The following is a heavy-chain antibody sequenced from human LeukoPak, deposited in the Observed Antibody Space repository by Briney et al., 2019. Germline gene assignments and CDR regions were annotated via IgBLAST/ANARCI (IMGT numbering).Heavy chain of an antibody. D-gene: IGHD5-24*01. V-gene: IGHV3-48*03. CDR3: ARLSRDGYAFDY. CDR1: GFTFSSYE. Sequence: PGGSLRLSCAASGFTFSSYEMNWVRQAPGKGLEWVSYISSSGSTIYYADSVKGRFTISRDNAKNSLYLQMNSLRAEDTAVYYCARLSRDGYAFDYWGREPWSPSPQ. CDR2: ISSSGSTI. J-gene: IGHJ4*02.